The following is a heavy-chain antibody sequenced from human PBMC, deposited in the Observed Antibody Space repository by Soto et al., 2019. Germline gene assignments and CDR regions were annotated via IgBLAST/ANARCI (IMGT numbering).Heavy chain of an antibody. V-gene: IGHV3-53*04. CDR2: IYSGGST. D-gene: IGHD5-18*01. CDR1: GFTVSSNY. CDR3: ARGRVDTAMVIDGAEYYYYYYMDV. J-gene: IGHJ6*03. Sequence: EVQLVESGGGLVQPGGSLRLSCAASGFTVSSNYMSWVRQAPGKGLEWVSVIYSGGSTYYADSVKGRFTISRHNSKNTLDLQMNSLRAEDTAVYYCARGRVDTAMVIDGAEYYYYYYMDVWGKGTTVTVSS.